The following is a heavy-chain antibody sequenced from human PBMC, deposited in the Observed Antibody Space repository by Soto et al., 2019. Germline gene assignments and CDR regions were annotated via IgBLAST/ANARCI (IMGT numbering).Heavy chain of an antibody. CDR2: VNPSGGHT. D-gene: IGHD2-21*02. Sequence: QVQLMQSGAEVKKPGASVKVSCKASGDTFTDYYIHWVRQAPGQGLEWMGTVNPSGGHTTYAQHFVGRVTMTRDTSTSTLDMELTSLTSEDTAVYYGARGGHVVVVTAAVDYWGQGTLVTVSS. CDR3: ARGGHVVVVTAAVDY. CDR1: GDTFTDYY. J-gene: IGHJ4*02. V-gene: IGHV1-46*01.